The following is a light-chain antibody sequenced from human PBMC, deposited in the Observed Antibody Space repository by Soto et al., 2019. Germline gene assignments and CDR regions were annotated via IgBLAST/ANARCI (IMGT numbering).Light chain of an antibody. J-gene: IGKJ4*01. Sequence: EIVLTQSPATMSLSPGERATLSCRASQSVSSYLAWYQQKPGQAPRLLIYDASNRATGIPARFSGSGSGTGFPLNISSLEPEDCAVYYCQQRINWPLTFGGGTKVEIK. CDR1: QSVSSY. CDR3: QQRINWPLT. V-gene: IGKV3-11*01. CDR2: DAS.